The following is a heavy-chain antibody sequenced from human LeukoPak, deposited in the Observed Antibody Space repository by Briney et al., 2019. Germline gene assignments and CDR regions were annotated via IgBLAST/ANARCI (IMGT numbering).Heavy chain of an antibody. J-gene: IGHJ4*02. D-gene: IGHD6-19*01. CDR2: IYYNRGT. Sequence: PSETLSLTCNVSGGSISSYYWSWIRQSPGKGLEWIGYIYYNRGTNYNPSLKSRVTISVDTSKNQFSLRLNSLTAADTAVYYCARHRCTSGWYAGFDYWGQGTLVTVSS. V-gene: IGHV4-59*08. CDR3: ARHRCTSGWYAGFDY. CDR1: GGSISSYY.